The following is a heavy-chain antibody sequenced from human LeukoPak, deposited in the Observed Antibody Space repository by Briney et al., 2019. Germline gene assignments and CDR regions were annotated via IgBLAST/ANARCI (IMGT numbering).Heavy chain of an antibody. CDR1: GFTFSSYS. CDR2: FYSGGST. D-gene: IGHD1-26*01. V-gene: IGHV3-66*01. J-gene: IGHJ4*02. Sequence: GGSLRLSCAASGFTFSSYSMNWVRQAPGKGLEWVSVFYSGGSTYYADSVKGRFTISRDNSKSTLYLQMNSLRAEDTAVYYCGKDRGGSYYGLFDYWGQGTLVTVSS. CDR3: GKDRGGSYYGLFDY.